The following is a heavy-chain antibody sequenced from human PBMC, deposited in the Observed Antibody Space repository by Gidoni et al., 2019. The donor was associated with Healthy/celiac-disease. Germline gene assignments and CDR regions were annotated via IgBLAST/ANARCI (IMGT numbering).Heavy chain of an antibody. CDR2: IVVGSGNT. D-gene: IGHD3-3*01. J-gene: IGHJ6*03. CDR3: AAAPHYDFWSGYPMDV. CDR1: GFTFTSSA. V-gene: IGHV1-58*01. Sequence: QMQLVQSGPEVKKPGTSVKVSCKASGFTFTSSAVQWVRQARGQRLEWIGWIVVGSGNTNYAQKFQERVTITRDMSTSTAYMELSSLRSEDTAVYYCAAAPHYDFWSGYPMDVWGKGTTVTVSS.